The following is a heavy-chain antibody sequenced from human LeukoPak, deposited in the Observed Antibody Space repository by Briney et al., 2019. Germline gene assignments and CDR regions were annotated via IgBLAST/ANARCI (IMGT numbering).Heavy chain of an antibody. CDR3: ARGSYYYDSSGYPFDY. Sequence: GGSLRLSCAASGFTFDDYGMSWVRRAPGKGLEWVSGINWNGGSTGYADSVKGRFTISRDNAKNSLYLQMNSLRAEDTALYYCARGSYYYDSSGYPFDYWGQGTLVTVSS. CDR1: GFTFDDYG. CDR2: INWNGGST. V-gene: IGHV3-20*04. J-gene: IGHJ4*02. D-gene: IGHD3-22*01.